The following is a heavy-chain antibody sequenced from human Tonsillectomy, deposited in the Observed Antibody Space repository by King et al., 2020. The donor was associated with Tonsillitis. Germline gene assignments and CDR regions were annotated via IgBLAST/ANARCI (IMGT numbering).Heavy chain of an antibody. CDR3: ARAKSGNFWAFDI. CDR2: FHYSGGP. V-gene: IGHV4-59*01. D-gene: IGHD3-3*01. CDR1: GGSISSFY. Sequence: VQLQESGPGLVKPSETLSLTCTVSGGSISSFYWNWIRQPPGKGLEWIGLFHYSGGPNYNPSLKSRVTPSVDTSKNQFSLKLSSVTAADTAVYYCARAKSGNFWAFDIWGQGTMVTVSS. J-gene: IGHJ3*02.